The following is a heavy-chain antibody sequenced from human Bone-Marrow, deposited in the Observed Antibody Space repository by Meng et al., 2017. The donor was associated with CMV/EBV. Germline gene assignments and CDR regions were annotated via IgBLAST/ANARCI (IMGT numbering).Heavy chain of an antibody. Sequence: GGSLRLSCAASGFTFSNAWMSWVRQAPGKGLEWVGRIKSKTDGGTTDYAAPVKGRFTISRDDSKNTLYLQMNSLRAEDTAVYYCAKGSDCSSTSCTKKGSWDYWGQGTLVTVSS. V-gene: IGHV3-15*01. CDR1: GFTFSNAW. J-gene: IGHJ4*02. CDR3: AKGSDCSSTSCTKKGSWDY. CDR2: IKSKTDGGTT. D-gene: IGHD2-2*01.